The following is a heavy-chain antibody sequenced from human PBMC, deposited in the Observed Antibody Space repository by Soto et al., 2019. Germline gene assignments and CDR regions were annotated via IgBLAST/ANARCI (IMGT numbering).Heavy chain of an antibody. Sequence: GWSLRLSCAASGFTFTRFSMNWVRQAPGKGLEWVSSISSTTNYIYYADSVKGRFTISRDNAKNSLYLQMNSLRAEDTAVYYCAREEDYYDSSGYSSMYNWFDPWGQGTLVTVSS. V-gene: IGHV3-21*01. CDR1: GFTFTRFS. D-gene: IGHD3-22*01. CDR3: AREEDYYDSSGYSSMYNWFDP. J-gene: IGHJ5*02. CDR2: ISSTTNYI.